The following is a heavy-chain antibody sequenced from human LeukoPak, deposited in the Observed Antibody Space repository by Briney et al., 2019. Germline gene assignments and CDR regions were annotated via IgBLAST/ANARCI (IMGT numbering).Heavy chain of an antibody. Sequence: GGSLRLSCAASGFTFSSSEMNWVRQAPGKGLEWVSYISSSGSSTKYADSVKGRFTISRDNAKNSLYLQMNSLRVEDTAVYYCARDRGRVAGEYFDYWGQGTLVTVSS. V-gene: IGHV3-48*03. CDR1: GFTFSSSE. J-gene: IGHJ4*02. CDR2: ISSSGSST. CDR3: ARDRGRVAGEYFDY. D-gene: IGHD6-19*01.